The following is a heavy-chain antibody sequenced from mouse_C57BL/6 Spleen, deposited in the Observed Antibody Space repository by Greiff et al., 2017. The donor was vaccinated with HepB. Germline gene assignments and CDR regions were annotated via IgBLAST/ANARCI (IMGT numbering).Heavy chain of an antibody. V-gene: IGHV1-20*01. CDR3: ARRDYGYAMDY. CDR2: INPYNGDT. D-gene: IGHD1-1*02. Sequence: VQLKESGPELVKPGDSVKISCKASGYSFTGYFMNWVMQSHGKSLEWIGRINPYNGDTFYNQKFKGKATLTVDKSSSTAHMELRSLTSEDSAVYYCARRDYGYAMDYWGQGTSVTVSS. J-gene: IGHJ4*01. CDR1: GYSFTGYF.